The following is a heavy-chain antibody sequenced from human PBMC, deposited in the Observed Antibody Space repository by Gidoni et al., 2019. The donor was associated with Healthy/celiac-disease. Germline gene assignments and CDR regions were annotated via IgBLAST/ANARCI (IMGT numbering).Heavy chain of an antibody. Sequence: QVQLQEPGPGLVKHSGTLSPPGASSGASISSRNWWSWVRQPPGKGLEWIGEIYHSGITNYNPSLKSRVTISVDKSKNQFSLKLSSVTAADTALYYCASGDPLGYFDWLFLWGQGTLVTVSS. V-gene: IGHV4-4*02. CDR2: IYHSGIT. CDR1: GASISSRNW. J-gene: IGHJ4*02. D-gene: IGHD3-9*01. CDR3: ASGDPLGYFDWLFL.